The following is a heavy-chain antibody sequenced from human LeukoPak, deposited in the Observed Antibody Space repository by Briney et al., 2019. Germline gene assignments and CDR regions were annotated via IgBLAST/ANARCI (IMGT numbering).Heavy chain of an antibody. CDR2: ISGSGGST. J-gene: IGHJ4*02. V-gene: IGHV3-23*01. D-gene: IGHD3-10*01. CDR1: GFTFSSYA. CDR3: AKDSSMVRGVITDFDY. Sequence: GGSLRLSCAASGFTFSSYAMSWVRQAPGKGLEWVSAISGSGGSTYYADSVKGRFAISRDNSKNTLYLQMNSLRAEDTAVYYCAKDSSMVRGVITDFDYWGQGTLVTVSS.